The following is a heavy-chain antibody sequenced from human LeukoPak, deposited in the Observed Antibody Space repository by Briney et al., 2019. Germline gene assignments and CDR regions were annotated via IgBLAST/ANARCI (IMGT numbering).Heavy chain of an antibody. Sequence: PGGSLRLSCAASGFTFSNYAMSWVRQAPGKGLEWISAISGSAGSTYHADSVKGRFTISRDNSKNTLYLQMNSLRAEDTAVYYCAKHYYDSGRWTFDIWGQGTTVTVSS. CDR1: GFTFSNYA. CDR2: ISGSAGST. V-gene: IGHV3-23*01. CDR3: AKHYYDSGRWTFDI. D-gene: IGHD3-10*01. J-gene: IGHJ3*02.